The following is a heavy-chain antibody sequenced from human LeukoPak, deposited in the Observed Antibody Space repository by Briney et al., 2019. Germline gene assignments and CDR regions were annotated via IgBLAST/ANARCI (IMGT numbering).Heavy chain of an antibody. D-gene: IGHD3-10*01. CDR3: ARHYYGSGSYYNGPTFGY. V-gene: IGHV4-59*08. CDR1: GGSISSYY. J-gene: IGHJ4*02. Sequence: SETLSLTCTVSGGSISSYYWSWIRQPPGKGLEWIGYIHFSGSTNYNPSLKSRVTISVDTSKNQFSLKLSSVTAADTAVYYCARHYYGSGSYYNGPTFGYWGQGTLVTVSS. CDR2: IHFSGST.